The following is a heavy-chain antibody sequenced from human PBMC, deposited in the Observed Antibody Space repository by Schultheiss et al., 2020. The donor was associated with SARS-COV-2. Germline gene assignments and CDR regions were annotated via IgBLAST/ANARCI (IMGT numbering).Heavy chain of an antibody. D-gene: IGHD1-26*01. CDR2: IYHSGST. J-gene: IGHJ4*02. CDR1: GGSISNSSYY. CDR3: ATVGVMGWELLLFDY. V-gene: IGHV4-39*07. Sequence: SETLSLTCTVSGGSISNSSYYWGWIRQPPGKGLEWIGSIYHSGSTYYNPSLKSRVTISVDTSKNQFSLKLSSVTAADTAVYYCATVGVMGWELLLFDYWGQGTLVTVSS.